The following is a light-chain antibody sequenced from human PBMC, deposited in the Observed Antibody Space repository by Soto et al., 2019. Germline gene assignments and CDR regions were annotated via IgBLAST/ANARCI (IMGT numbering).Light chain of an antibody. CDR3: QQYNNRPPIT. Sequence: EIVMTQSPGTLSVSPGERATLSCRASQSVRSNLAWYQQKPGQAPRLVIYGASTRATGVPARFSGSGFETEFTLTISSLQSEDFAVYYCQQYNNRPPITFGQGTRLEIK. J-gene: IGKJ5*01. CDR2: GAS. CDR1: QSVRSN. V-gene: IGKV3-15*01.